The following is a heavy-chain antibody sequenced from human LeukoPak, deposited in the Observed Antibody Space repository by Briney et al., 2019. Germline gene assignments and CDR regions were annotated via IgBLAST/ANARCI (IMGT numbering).Heavy chain of an antibody. CDR2: IYYSGST. J-gene: IGHJ3*02. D-gene: IGHD6-19*01. V-gene: IGHV4-59*12. CDR1: GGSISSYY. Sequence: TLSLTCIVSGGSISSYYWSWIRQPPGKGLEWIGYIYYSGSTNYNPSLKSRVTISVDTSKNQFSLKLSSVTAADTAVYYCANQLAVAATDAFDIWGQGTMVTVSS. CDR3: ANQLAVAATDAFDI.